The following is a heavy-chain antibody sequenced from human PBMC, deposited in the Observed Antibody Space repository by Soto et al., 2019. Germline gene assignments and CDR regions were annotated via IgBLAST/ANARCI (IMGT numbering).Heavy chain of an antibody. D-gene: IGHD1-26*01. CDR2: ISGSGGST. J-gene: IGHJ4*02. V-gene: IGHV3-23*01. Sequence: GGSLRLSCAASGFTFSSYAMSWVRQAPGKGLEWVSAISGSGGSTYYADSVKGRFTISRDNSKNTLYLQMNSLRAEDTAVYYCAKARGSGSYPSYFDYWGQGTLVTVSS. CDR3: AKARGSGSYPSYFDY. CDR1: GFTFSSYA.